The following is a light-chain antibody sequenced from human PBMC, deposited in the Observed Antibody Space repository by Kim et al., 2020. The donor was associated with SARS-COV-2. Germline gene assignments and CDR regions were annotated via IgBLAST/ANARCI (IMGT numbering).Light chain of an antibody. V-gene: IGLV1-47*01. CDR3: AAWDDSLSHVV. J-gene: IGLJ2*01. Sequence: GQRFTISCSGSSSNIGSNYVYWYQHLPGTAPKLLIYRNNQRPSGVPDRFSGSKSGTSASLAISGLRSEDEADYYCAAWDDSLSHVVFGGGTQLTVL. CDR1: SSNIGSNY. CDR2: RNN.